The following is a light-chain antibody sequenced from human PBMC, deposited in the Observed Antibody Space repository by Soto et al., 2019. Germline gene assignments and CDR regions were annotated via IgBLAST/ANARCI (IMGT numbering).Light chain of an antibody. Sequence: DIQMTQSPSSLSASVGDRVTITCRASPSIGDSLSWFQQKAGKPHTQLIYGAYALQSGVQVRFSGSASGTDFTLTIRNMQREDFATYYCIQTYNLPRTFGQGTKVDI. J-gene: IGKJ1*01. CDR1: PSIGDS. CDR3: IQTYNLPRT. CDR2: GAY. V-gene: IGKV1-39*01.